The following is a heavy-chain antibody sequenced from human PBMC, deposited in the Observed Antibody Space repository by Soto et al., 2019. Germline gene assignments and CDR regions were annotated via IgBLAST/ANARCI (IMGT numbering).Heavy chain of an antibody. CDR3: ARDREYYGSGSYWGRKDYYYGMDV. D-gene: IGHD3-10*01. CDR1: GDSVSSNSAA. CDR2: TYYRSKWYN. J-gene: IGHJ6*02. Sequence: SQTLSLTCAISGDSVSSNSAAWNWIRQSPSRGLEWLGRTYYRSKWYNDYAVSVKSRITINPDTSKNQFSLQLNSVTPEDTAVYYCARDREYYGSGSYWGRKDYYYGMDVRGQGTTVTVSS. V-gene: IGHV6-1*01.